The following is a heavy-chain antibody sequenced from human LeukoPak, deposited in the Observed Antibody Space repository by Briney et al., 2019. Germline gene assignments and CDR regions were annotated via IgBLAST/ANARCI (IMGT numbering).Heavy chain of an antibody. D-gene: IGHD3-9*01. CDR1: GFTFSDYY. V-gene: IGHV3-11*06. CDR3: ARHDILTGLFDY. J-gene: IGHJ4*02. Sequence: GGSLRLSCAASGFTFSDYYMSWIRQAPGKGLEWVSSISSSSSYIYYADSVKGRFTISRDNAKNSLYLQMNSLRAEDTAVYYCARHDILTGLFDYWGQGTLVTVSS. CDR2: ISSSSSYI.